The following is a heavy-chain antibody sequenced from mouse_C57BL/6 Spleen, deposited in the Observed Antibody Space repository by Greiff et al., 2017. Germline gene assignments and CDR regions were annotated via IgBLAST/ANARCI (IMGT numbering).Heavy chain of an antibody. D-gene: IGHD1-1*01. CDR1: GYTFTSYW. CDR2: INPSNGGT. CDR3: ARLSSSYVYAMDY. J-gene: IGHJ4*01. V-gene: IGHV1-53*01. Sequence: VQLQQPGTELVKPGASVKLSCKASGYTFTSYWMHWVKQRPGQGLEWIGNINPSNGGTNYNEKFKSKATLTVDKSSSTAYMQLSSLTSEDSAVYYCARLSSSYVYAMDYWGQGTSVTVSS.